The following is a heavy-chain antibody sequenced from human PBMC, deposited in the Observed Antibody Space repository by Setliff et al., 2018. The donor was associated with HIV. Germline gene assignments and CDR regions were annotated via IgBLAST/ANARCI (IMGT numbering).Heavy chain of an antibody. CDR1: GFNFDDYS. Sequence: PGGSLRLSCAASGFNFDDYSMHWVRQSPGKGPEWVAGVTWNSGAVGYADSVKGRFTISRDNAKNSLYLQMSSLRSEDTAVYYCVKGQFLEWFNWFDPWGQGTLVTVSS. D-gene: IGHD3-3*01. J-gene: IGHJ5*02. CDR3: VKGQFLEWFNWFDP. CDR2: VTWNSGAV. V-gene: IGHV3-9*01.